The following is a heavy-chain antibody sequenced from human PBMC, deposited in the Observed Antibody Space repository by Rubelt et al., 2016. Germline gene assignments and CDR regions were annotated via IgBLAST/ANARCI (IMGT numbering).Heavy chain of an antibody. CDR3: ARTGGYDARPGRGIPHFDY. D-gene: IGHD5-12*01. CDR2: T. Sequence: TNYAQKLQGRVTMTTDTSTSTAYMELRSLRSDDTAVYYCARTGGYDARPGRGIPHFDYWGQGTLVTVSS. V-gene: IGHV1-18*01. J-gene: IGHJ4*02.